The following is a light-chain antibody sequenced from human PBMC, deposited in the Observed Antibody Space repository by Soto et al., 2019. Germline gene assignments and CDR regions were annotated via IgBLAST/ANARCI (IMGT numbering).Light chain of an antibody. CDR2: GVS. CDR1: NNDIGRYNY. Sequence: QSALTQPASVSGSPGQSIAISCSGSNNDIGRYNYVSWYQQYPGKAPILILYGVSNRPSGVSDRFSGSKSGNTASLTISGLQAEHEADYYCCSYTASTTLFGGGTKLTVL. J-gene: IGLJ2*01. CDR3: CSYTASTTL. V-gene: IGLV2-14*03.